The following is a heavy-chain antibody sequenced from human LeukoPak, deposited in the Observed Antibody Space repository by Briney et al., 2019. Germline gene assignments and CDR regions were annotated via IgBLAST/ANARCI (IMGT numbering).Heavy chain of an antibody. J-gene: IGHJ4*02. CDR2: ISYGGSNK. D-gene: IGHD6-13*01. Sequence: GGSLRLSCVASGFSFSTYGMHWVRQAPGKGLEWVVVISYGGSNKYYADSVKGRFTISRDNSKNTLYLQMISLRAEDTAVYYCARLWQQQLVYGHLWVDYWGQGTLVTVSS. V-gene: IGHV3-30*19. CDR3: ARLWQQQLVYGHLWVDY. CDR1: GFSFSTYG.